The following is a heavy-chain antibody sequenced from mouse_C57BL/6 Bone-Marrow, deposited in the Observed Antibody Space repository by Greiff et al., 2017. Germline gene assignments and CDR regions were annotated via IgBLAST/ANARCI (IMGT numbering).Heavy chain of an antibody. CDR2: INPNNGGT. V-gene: IGHV1-26*01. CDR1: GYTFTDYY. CDR3: ARWYGYFDY. Sequence: EVKLQQSGPELVKPGASVKISCKASGYTFTDYYMNWVKQSHGKSLEWIGDINPNNGGTSYNQKFKGKATLTVDKSSSTAYMELRSLTSEDSAVYYCARWYGYFDYWGQGTTLTVSS. J-gene: IGHJ2*01. D-gene: IGHD2-10*02.